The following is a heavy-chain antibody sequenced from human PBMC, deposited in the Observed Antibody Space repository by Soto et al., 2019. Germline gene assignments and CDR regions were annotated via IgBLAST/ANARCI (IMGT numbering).Heavy chain of an antibody. V-gene: IGHV4-4*03. D-gene: IGHD3-10*01. J-gene: IGHJ6*03. CDR3: ARVSPSRGLDV. CDR1: GGSISSSNW. CDR2: ILYTGSP. Sequence: PETLSLTCAVSGGSISSSNWGGWVRQAPGRGLEWIGEILYTGSPNNSPSLKSRVTISVDKSKNQLSLNLSSVTAAVTAVYYCARVSPSRGLDVWGKGTRVTVS.